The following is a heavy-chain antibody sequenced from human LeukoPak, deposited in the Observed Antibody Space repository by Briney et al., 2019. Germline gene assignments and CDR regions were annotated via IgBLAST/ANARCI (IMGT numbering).Heavy chain of an antibody. Sequence: SETLSLTCTVSGGSVSSGNYHWSWIRQPPGKGLEWIGYIYYSGSTNYNPSLKSRVTISVDTSKNQFSLKLSSVTAADTAVYYCARDLATAATADRAFDIWGQGTMVTVSS. CDR2: IYYSGST. D-gene: IGHD6-13*01. CDR3: ARDLATAATADRAFDI. V-gene: IGHV4-61*01. J-gene: IGHJ3*02. CDR1: GGSVSSGNYH.